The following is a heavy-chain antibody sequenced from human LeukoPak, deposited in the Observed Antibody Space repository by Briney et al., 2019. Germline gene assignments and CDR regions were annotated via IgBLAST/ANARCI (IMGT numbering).Heavy chain of an antibody. Sequence: TAGSLRLSCAASGFTFRTYAMSWVRQAPGKGLEWVANIKHDGSETYYVDSVRGRFTISRDNAKNSLNLQMNSLRAEDTAVYYCARDTVVVPQGDAFDIWGQGTMVIASS. CDR2: IKHDGSET. CDR3: ARDTVVVPQGDAFDI. J-gene: IGHJ3*02. CDR1: GFTFRTYA. D-gene: IGHD2-2*01. V-gene: IGHV3-7*04.